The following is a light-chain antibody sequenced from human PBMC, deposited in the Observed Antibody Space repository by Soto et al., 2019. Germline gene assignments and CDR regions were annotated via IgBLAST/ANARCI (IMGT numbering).Light chain of an antibody. Sequence: QSALTQPASVSGSPGQSITISCTGTSSDIGNYDYVSWHQQYPGKVPKLMIYAVSRRPSGVSNRFSGSKSGNTASLTISGLQAEDEADYYCTSYTPSSTYVFGTGTKLIVL. CDR2: AVS. CDR3: TSYTPSSTYV. CDR1: SSDIGNYDY. J-gene: IGLJ1*01. V-gene: IGLV2-14*03.